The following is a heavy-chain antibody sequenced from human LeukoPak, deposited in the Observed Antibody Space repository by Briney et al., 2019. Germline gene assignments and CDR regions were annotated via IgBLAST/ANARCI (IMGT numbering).Heavy chain of an antibody. Sequence: GGSLRLSCAASGFTFSDYYMSWIRQAPGKGLEWVPYISSSGSTIYYADSVKGRFTISRDNAKNSLYLQMNSLRAEDTAVYYCARAPRGVGTYYYYGMDVWGQGTTVTVSS. J-gene: IGHJ6*02. V-gene: IGHV3-11*01. CDR2: ISSSGSTI. CDR1: GFTFSDYY. D-gene: IGHD3-10*01. CDR3: ARAPRGVGTYYYYGMDV.